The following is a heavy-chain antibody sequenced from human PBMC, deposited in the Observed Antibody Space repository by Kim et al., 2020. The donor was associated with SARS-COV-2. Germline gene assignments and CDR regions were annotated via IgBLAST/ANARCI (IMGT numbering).Heavy chain of an antibody. Sequence: YADSVKGRFTISRDNSRNTVHLQMKRLRVDDTAVYYCARDAGSYYYYSMDVWGPGTTVTVSS. V-gene: IGHV3-30*07. D-gene: IGHD2-15*01. CDR3: ARDAGSYYYYSMDV. J-gene: IGHJ6*02.